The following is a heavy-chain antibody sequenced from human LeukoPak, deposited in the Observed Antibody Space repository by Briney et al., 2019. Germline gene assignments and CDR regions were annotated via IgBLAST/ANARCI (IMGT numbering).Heavy chain of an antibody. Sequence: EPSETLSLTCAVYGGSFSGYYWSWIRQPAGKGLEWIGRIYTSGSTNYNPSLKSRVTISIDTSKNQFSLRLNSVTAADTAMYYCAKSGGYGLIDYWGQGTLVTVSS. CDR2: IYTSGST. V-gene: IGHV4-59*10. CDR1: GGSFSGYY. CDR3: AKSGGYGLIDY. J-gene: IGHJ4*02. D-gene: IGHD1-26*01.